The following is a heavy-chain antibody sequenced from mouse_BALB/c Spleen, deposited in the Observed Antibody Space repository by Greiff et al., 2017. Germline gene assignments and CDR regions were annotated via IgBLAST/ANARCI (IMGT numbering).Heavy chain of an antibody. D-gene: IGHD2-14*01. CDR2: IHPSDSET. Sequence: QVHVKQSGAELVRPGASVKLSCKASGYSFTSYWMNWVKQRPGQGLEWIGMIHPSDSETRLNQKFKDKATLTVDKSSSTAYMQLSSPTSEDSAVYYCARRDYRYDGRYFDVWGAGTTVTVSS. CDR1: GYSFTSYW. V-gene: IGHV1-61*01. CDR3: ARRDYRYDGRYFDV. J-gene: IGHJ1*01.